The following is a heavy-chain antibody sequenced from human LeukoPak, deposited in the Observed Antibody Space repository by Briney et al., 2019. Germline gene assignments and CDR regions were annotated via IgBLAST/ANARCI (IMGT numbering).Heavy chain of an antibody. V-gene: IGHV4-39*01. CDR3: ARQKLGGPAAVDY. CDR1: GGSISSSSYY. CDR2: IYYSGST. D-gene: IGHD2-2*01. J-gene: IGHJ4*02. Sequence: SETLSLTCTVSGGSISSSSYYWGWIRQPPGKGLEWIGSIYYSGSTYYNPSLKGRVTISVDTSKNQLSLKLSSVTAADTAVYYCARQKLGGPAAVDYWGQGTLVTVSS.